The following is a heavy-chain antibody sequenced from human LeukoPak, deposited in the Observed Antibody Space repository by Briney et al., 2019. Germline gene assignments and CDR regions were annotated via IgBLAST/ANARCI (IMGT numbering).Heavy chain of an antibody. Sequence: PSETLSLTCAVYGGSFSGYYWSWIRQPPGKGLEWIGEINHSGSTTYNPSLKSRVTISVDTSKNQFSLKLSSVTAADTAVYYCARGTYYYGSGSYYPRHRPPHNWFDPWGQGTLVTVSS. CDR3: ARGTYYYGSGSYYPRHRPPHNWFDP. J-gene: IGHJ5*02. V-gene: IGHV4-34*01. CDR2: INHSGST. CDR1: GGSFSGYY. D-gene: IGHD3-10*01.